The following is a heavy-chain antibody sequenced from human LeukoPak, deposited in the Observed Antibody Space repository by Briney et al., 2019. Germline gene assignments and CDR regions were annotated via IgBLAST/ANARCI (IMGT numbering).Heavy chain of an antibody. V-gene: IGHV4-39*01. CDR2: IYYSGST. Sequence: SETLSLTCTVSGDSISSSTDYWGWIRQPPGKGLEWIGSIYYSGSTYYKPSLKSRVTMSVDTSKNQFSLKLSSVTAADTAVYCCARQLYGDFVNWFDPWGQGTLVTVSS. J-gene: IGHJ5*02. CDR1: GDSISSSTDY. D-gene: IGHD4-17*01. CDR3: ARQLYGDFVNWFDP.